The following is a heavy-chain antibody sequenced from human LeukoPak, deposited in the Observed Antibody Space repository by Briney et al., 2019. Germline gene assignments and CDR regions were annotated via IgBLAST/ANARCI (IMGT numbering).Heavy chain of an antibody. CDR3: ARASRDGYNALDY. V-gene: IGHV3-21*01. J-gene: IGHJ4*02. Sequence: GGSLGLSCAASGFTFSNYNMNWVRQAPGKGLEWVSSISTGSSYIYYADSVKGRFAISRDNAKHSLSLQMNSLRAEDTAVYYCARASRDGYNALDYWGQGTLVTVSS. CDR2: ISTGSSYI. D-gene: IGHD5-24*01. CDR1: GFTFSNYN.